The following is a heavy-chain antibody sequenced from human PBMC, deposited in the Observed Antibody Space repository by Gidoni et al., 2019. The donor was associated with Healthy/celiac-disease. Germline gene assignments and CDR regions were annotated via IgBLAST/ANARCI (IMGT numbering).Heavy chain of an antibody. CDR1: GFTFSSYG. J-gene: IGHJ4*02. CDR3: AKDGGDYCSSTSCYGLYFDY. D-gene: IGHD2-2*01. Sequence: QVQLVESGGGVVQPGRSLRLSCAAAGFTFSSYGMHWVRQAAGKGLECVAVISYDGSNKYYADSVKGRFTISRDNSKNTLYLQMNSLRAEDTAVYYCAKDGGDYCSSTSCYGLYFDYWGQGTLVTVSS. CDR2: ISYDGSNK. V-gene: IGHV3-30*18.